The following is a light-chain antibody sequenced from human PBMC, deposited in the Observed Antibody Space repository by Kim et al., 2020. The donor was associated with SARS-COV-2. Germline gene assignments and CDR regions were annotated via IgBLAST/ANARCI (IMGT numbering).Light chain of an antibody. V-gene: IGKV1-5*03. Sequence: ASVGDRVTITCRASQSISSWLAWYQQKPGKAPKLLIYKASSLESGVPSRFSGSGSGTEFTLTISSLQPDDFATYYCQQDNSYSLTFGRGTKVDIK. J-gene: IGKJ1*01. CDR3: QQDNSYSLT. CDR1: QSISSW. CDR2: KAS.